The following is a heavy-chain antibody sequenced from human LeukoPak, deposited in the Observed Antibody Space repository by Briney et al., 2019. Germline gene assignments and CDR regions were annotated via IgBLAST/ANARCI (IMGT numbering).Heavy chain of an antibody. Sequence: GGSLRLSCAASGFIFSSYAMNWVRQAPGKGLEWVSAISGSGASTSYADSVKGRFTISRDNSKNTLYLRVTSLRAEDTAVYYCAKGTGYGLGLYYFDYWGQGTLVTVSS. V-gene: IGHV3-23*01. J-gene: IGHJ4*02. D-gene: IGHD3/OR15-3a*01. CDR1: GFIFSSYA. CDR3: AKGTGYGLGLYYFDY. CDR2: ISGSGAST.